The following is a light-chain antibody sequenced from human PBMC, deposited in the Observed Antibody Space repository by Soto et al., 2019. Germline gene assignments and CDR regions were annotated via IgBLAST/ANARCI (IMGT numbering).Light chain of an antibody. CDR3: QQRRNWPPVT. CDR2: DAS. V-gene: IGKV3-11*01. J-gene: IGKJ4*01. CDR1: QSVKNY. Sequence: EIVLTQSPATLSLSPGERATLSCRASQSVKNYLAWYQQKPGQPPRLLIYDASNRATGIPARFSGSGSGTDFTLTISSLEPEDSAVYYCQQRRNWPPVTFGGGTKVEIK.